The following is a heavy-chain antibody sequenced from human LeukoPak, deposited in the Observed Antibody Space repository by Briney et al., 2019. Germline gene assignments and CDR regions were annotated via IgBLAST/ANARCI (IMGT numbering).Heavy chain of an antibody. CDR2: IRGRDFRT. CDR1: GFTLNKYV. V-gene: IGHV3-23*01. J-gene: IGHJ4*02. Sequence: GGSLRLSCAASGFTLNKYVMSWVRQAPGKGLEWVSAIRGRDFRTYYADSVKGRFTISSDSAKNTLYLEMSGLRAEDTAMYFCAKGEAAAAGGFDYWGQGALVTVSS. D-gene: IGHD6-13*01. CDR3: AKGEAAAAGGFDY.